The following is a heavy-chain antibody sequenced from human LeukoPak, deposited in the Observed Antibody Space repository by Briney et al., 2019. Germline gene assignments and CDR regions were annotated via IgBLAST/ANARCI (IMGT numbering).Heavy chain of an antibody. CDR3: ARGVSYRVVVTATDFDY. V-gene: IGHV3-21*01. Sequence: GGSLRLSCEASGFTFTSYYMNWVRQAPGRGLEWASSIGSSSTHIYYADSVKGRFTISRDNAKNSLYLQMNRLRAEDTSVYYCARGVSYRVVVTATDFDYWGQGTLVTVSS. CDR2: IGSSSTHI. J-gene: IGHJ4*02. D-gene: IGHD2-21*02. CDR1: GFTFTSYY.